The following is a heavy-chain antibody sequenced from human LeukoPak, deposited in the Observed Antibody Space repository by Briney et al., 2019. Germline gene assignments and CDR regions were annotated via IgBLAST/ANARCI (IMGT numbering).Heavy chain of an antibody. CDR2: INHSGST. Sequence: SETLSLTCAVSGYSISSGYYWSWIRQPPGKGLEWIGEINHSGSTNYNPSLKSRVTISVDTSKNQFSLKLSSVTAADTAVYYCARLRFLGFTPYYYYYMDVWGKGTTVTVSS. J-gene: IGHJ6*03. D-gene: IGHD3-3*01. CDR3: ARLRFLGFTPYYYYYMDV. V-gene: IGHV4-34*01. CDR1: GYSISSGYY.